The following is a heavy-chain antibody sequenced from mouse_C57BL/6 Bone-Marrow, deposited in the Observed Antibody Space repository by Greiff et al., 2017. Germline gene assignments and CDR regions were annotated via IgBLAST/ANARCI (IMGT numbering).Heavy chain of an antibody. CDR1: GFSLTSYG. CDR3: ARLRGDYAMDY. Sequence: VKVVESGPGLVQPSQSLSITCTVSGFSLTSYGVHWVRQSPGKGLEWLGVIWSGGSTDYNAAFISRLSISKDNSKSQVFFKMNSLQADDTAIYYCARLRGDYAMDYWGQGTSVTVSS. V-gene: IGHV2-2*01. CDR2: IWSGGST. J-gene: IGHJ4*01. D-gene: IGHD2-12*01.